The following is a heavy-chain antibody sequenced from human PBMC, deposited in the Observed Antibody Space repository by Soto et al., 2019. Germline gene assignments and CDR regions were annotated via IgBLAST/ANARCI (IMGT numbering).Heavy chain of an antibody. CDR3: AHSPARRDGYNADFDY. V-gene: IGHV2-5*02. D-gene: IGHD5-12*01. Sequence: QITLKESGPMLVKPTQTLTLTCTFSGFSLSTSGVGVGWIRQPPGKALEWLALIYWDDDKRYSPSLKSRLTITKDTSKNQVVLTMTNMDPVDTATYYCAHSPARRDGYNADFDYWGQGTLVTVSS. CDR2: IYWDDDK. J-gene: IGHJ4*02. CDR1: GFSLSTSGVG.